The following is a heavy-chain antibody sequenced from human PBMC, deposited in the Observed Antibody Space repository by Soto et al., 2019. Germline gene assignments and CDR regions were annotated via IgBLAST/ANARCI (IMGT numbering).Heavy chain of an antibody. CDR3: ARDRRTPPLGATTDDAFDI. V-gene: IGHV4-61*01. CDR1: GGSVSSGSYY. Sequence: PSETLSLTCTVSGGSVSSGSYYWSWIRQPPGKGLEWIGYIYYSGSTNYNPSLKSRVTISVDTSKNQFSLKLSSVTAADTAVYYCARDRRTPPLGATTDDAFDIWCQGTMVTVSS. J-gene: IGHJ3*02. CDR2: IYYSGST. D-gene: IGHD1-26*01.